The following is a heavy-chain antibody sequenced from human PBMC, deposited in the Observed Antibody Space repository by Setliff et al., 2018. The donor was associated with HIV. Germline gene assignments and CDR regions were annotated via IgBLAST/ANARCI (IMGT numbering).Heavy chain of an antibody. Sequence: ASVKVSCKASGGTFSSYAISWVRQAPGQGLEWMGGIIPIFGTTNYAQRFQGRVSITADASTSTAYMELSSLTYEDTAVFYCVRDGASGYLSNWGQGTPVTVSS. D-gene: IGHD5-12*01. CDR2: IIPIFGTT. J-gene: IGHJ4*02. CDR3: VRDGASGYLSN. CDR1: GGTFSSYA. V-gene: IGHV1-69*13.